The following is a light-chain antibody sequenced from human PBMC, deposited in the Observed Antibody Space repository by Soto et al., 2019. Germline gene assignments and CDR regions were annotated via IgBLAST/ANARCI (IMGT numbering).Light chain of an antibody. V-gene: IGLV3-25*03. J-gene: IGLJ2*01. CDR2: KDS. Sequence: SYELTQPPSVSVSPGQTARITCSGDALPNQYAYWYQQKPGQAPVLVIYKDSERPSGIPERFSGSSSGATVTLTISGVQAEDEADYYCQSADSSGTPVFGGGTKLTVL. CDR3: QSADSSGTPV. CDR1: ALPNQY.